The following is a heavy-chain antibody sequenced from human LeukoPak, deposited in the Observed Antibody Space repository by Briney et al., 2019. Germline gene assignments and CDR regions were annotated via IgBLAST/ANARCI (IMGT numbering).Heavy chain of an antibody. J-gene: IGHJ6*03. CDR2: IYYSGTT. V-gene: IGHV4-39*01. CDR3: ARIVVALTYYYYMDV. D-gene: IGHD3-22*01. CDR1: GGSISSSSYY. Sequence: SGTLSLTCTVSGGSISSSSYYWGWIRQPPGKGLEWLGSIYYSGTTYYNPSLKSRVTISVDTSKNQFSLKLSSVTAADTAVYYCARIVVALTYYYYMDVWGKGATVTVSS.